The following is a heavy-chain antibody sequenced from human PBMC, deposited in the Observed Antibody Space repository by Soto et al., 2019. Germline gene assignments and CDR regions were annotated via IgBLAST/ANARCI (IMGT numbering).Heavy chain of an antibody. CDR2: IYYTGST. D-gene: IGHD2-8*01. Sequence: QVQLQESGPGLVKPSQTLSLTCTVSGGSISSGGYYWSWIRQHPGKGLEWIGYIYYTGSTYYNPSLKSRVTITVDTSKNQFSLKLSSVTAADTAVYYCARATYWTNGVCPSWFDPCGQGTLVTVSS. CDR1: GGSISSGGYY. J-gene: IGHJ5*02. V-gene: IGHV4-31*03. CDR3: ARATYWTNGVCPSWFDP.